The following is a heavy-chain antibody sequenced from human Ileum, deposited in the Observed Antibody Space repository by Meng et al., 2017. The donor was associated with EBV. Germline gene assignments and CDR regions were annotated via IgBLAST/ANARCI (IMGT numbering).Heavy chain of an antibody. D-gene: IGHD3-3*01. CDR3: ARRYYGVPFDN. V-gene: IGHV4-39*01. CDR2: IYYSGST. J-gene: IGHJ4*02. Sequence: QLQLAEAGPGLVNPSETLSLTCAVSGDSISSSNHWWGWIRQPPGKGLEWVGTIYYSGSTFYNPSLKSRVTISLDTSKNQFSLKVSSVTAADTAVYYCARRYYGVPFDNWGQGTLVTVSS. CDR1: GDSISSSNHW.